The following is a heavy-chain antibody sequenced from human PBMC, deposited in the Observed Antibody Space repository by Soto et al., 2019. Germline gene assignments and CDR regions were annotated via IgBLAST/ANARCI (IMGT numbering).Heavy chain of an antibody. CDR3: AREALEGSYSDY. CDR2: ITAGNGNT. V-gene: IGHV1-3*01. J-gene: IGHJ4*01. D-gene: IGHD3-3*01. Sequence: QVQLVQSGAEVKKPGASVKVSCKASGYTFTSYAMHWVRQAPGQRLEWMGWITAGNGNTKYTQKYQGRVTITRDTSASTAYMLLSSLRSEDTGDYYCAREALEGSYSDYWGQGTLVTVSS. CDR1: GYTFTSYA.